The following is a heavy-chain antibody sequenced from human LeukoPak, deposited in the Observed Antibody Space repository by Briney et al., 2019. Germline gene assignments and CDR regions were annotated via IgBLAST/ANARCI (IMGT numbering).Heavy chain of an antibody. CDR3: ARDLGQGIRYAFDI. CDR1: GFTFSTYG. D-gene: IGHD2-15*01. CDR2: IWYDGSNK. Sequence: GTSLRLSCAASGFTFSTYGMHWVRQVPGKGLEWAALIWYDGSNKYYADSVKGRFTISRDNSKNTLYLQMNSLRAEDTALYYCARDLGQGIRYAFDIWGQGTMVTVSS. J-gene: IGHJ3*02. V-gene: IGHV3-33*01.